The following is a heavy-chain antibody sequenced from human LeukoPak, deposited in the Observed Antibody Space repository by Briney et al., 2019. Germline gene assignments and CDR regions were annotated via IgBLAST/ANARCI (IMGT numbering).Heavy chain of an antibody. D-gene: IGHD5-24*01. CDR1: GGSIDSSSYY. J-gene: IGHJ4*02. V-gene: IGHV4-39*01. CDR2: IFYSGNT. Sequence: SETLSLTCTVSGGSIDSSSYYWGWIRQPPGKGLEWIGSIFYSGNTYDNPSLKGRVTISVDTSKNQFSLKLNSVTAADTAVYYCARHRSKWLQSSFDYWGQGTPVTVSS. CDR3: ARHRSKWLQSSFDY.